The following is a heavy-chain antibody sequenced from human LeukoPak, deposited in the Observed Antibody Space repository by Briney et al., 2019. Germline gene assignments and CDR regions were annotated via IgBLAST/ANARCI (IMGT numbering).Heavy chain of an antibody. CDR3: AREPLD. CDR2: ISSSGNYI. CDR1: GFTFSSYW. J-gene: IGHJ4*02. Sequence: GGSLRLSCAAPGFTFSSYWMSWVRQAPGKGLEWVSSISSSGNYIYYADSVRGRFTISRDNAKNSLYLQIHSVRSEDTAVYYCAREPLDWGQGTLVTVSS. V-gene: IGHV3-21*01.